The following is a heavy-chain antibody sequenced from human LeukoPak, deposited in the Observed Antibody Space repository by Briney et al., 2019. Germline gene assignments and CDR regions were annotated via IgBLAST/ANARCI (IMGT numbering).Heavy chain of an antibody. J-gene: IGHJ4*02. CDR1: GYSFTSYW. CDR2: IYPGDSDT. CDR3: ASAYCSGGSCYSGFDY. D-gene: IGHD2-15*01. Sequence: GESLKISCKGSGYSFTSYWIGWVRQMPGKGLVGMGIIYPGDSDTRYSPSFQAQVTISADKSISTAYLQWCSLKASDTAMYYCASAYCSGGSCYSGFDYWGQGTLVTVSS. V-gene: IGHV5-51*01.